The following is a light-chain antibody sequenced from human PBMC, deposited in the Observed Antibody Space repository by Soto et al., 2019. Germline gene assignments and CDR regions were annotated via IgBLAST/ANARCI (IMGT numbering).Light chain of an antibody. Sequence: QSALTQPASVSGSPGQSITISCTGTTNDVGGYNYVSWYQQHPGKAPKLLIFEVTSRPSGVSHRFSGSKSGNTASLTISALRAEDEADYFCNSYTSSTSLPYVFGTGTKLTVL. CDR1: TNDVGGYNY. CDR2: EVT. V-gene: IGLV2-14*01. CDR3: NSYTSSTSLPYV. J-gene: IGLJ1*01.